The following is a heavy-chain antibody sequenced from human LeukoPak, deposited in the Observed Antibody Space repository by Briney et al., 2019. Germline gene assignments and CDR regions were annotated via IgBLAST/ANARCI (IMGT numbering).Heavy chain of an antibody. V-gene: IGHV4-34*01. D-gene: IGHD6-19*01. CDR1: GGSFSGYY. Sequence: SETLSLTCAVYGGSFSGYYWSWIRQPPGKGLEWIGEINHSGSTNYNPSLKSRVAISVDTSKNQFSLKLSSVTAADTAVYYCARLVIAVAGFDYWGQGTLVTVSS. CDR3: ARLVIAVAGFDY. J-gene: IGHJ4*02. CDR2: INHSGST.